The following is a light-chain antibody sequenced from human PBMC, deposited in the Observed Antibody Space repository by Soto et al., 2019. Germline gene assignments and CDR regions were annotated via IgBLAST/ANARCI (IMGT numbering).Light chain of an antibody. Sequence: EIVLTQSPATLSLSPGERATLSCRASQSVGTYLAWYQQKPGQAPRLLIFDASNRATGIPARFSGSGSGTDFTVTISSLEPEDFAVYYCQQRSSWPPRVTFGPGTKVDIK. CDR1: QSVGTY. V-gene: IGKV3-11*01. CDR3: QQRSSWPPRVT. J-gene: IGKJ3*01. CDR2: DAS.